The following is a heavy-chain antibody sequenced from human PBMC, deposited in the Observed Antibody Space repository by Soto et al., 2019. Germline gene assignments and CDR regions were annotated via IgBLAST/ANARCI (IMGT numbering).Heavy chain of an antibody. V-gene: IGHV3-15*07. CDR3: TTLLHYYDSRPLDY. CDR2: IKSKTDGGTT. J-gene: IGHJ4*02. D-gene: IGHD3-22*01. CDR1: GFTFSNAW. Sequence: GSLRLSCAASGFTFSNAWMNRVRQAPGKGLEWVGRIKSKTDGGTTDYAAPVKGRFTISRDDSKNTLYLQMNSLKTEDTAVYYCTTLLHYYDSRPLDYWGQGTLVTVSS.